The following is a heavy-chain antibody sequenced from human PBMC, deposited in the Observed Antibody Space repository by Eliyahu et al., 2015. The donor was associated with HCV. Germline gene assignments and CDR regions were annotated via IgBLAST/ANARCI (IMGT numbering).Heavy chain of an antibody. J-gene: IGHJ4*02. CDR1: GFSLSTSGLG. V-gene: IGHV2-5*02. CDR3: ALANYYDSSGYYRAIDY. Sequence: QITLKESGPTLVKPTQTLTLTCTFSGFSLSTSGLGVGWIRQPPGKALEWLALIYWDDDKRYSPSLKSRLTITKDTSKNQVVLTMTNMDPVDTATYYCALANYYDSSGYYRAIDYWGQGTLVTVSS. D-gene: IGHD3-22*01. CDR2: IYWDDDK.